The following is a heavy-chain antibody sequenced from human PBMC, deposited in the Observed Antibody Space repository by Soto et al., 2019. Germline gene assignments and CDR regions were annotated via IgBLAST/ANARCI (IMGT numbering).Heavy chain of an antibody. CDR2: ISYDGSNK. V-gene: IGHV3-30*18. J-gene: IGHJ4*02. D-gene: IGHD5-18*01. Sequence: GWSLRLSCAASGFTFSSYGMHLVRQAPGKGLEWVAVISYDGSNKYYADSVKGRFTISRDNSKNTLYLQMNSLRAEDTAVYYCAKSHPDTWIEYWGEGTLVTVS. CDR3: AKSHPDTWIEY. CDR1: GFTFSSYG.